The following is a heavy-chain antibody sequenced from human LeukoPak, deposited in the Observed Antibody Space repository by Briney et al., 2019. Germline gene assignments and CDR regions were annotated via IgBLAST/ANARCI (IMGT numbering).Heavy chain of an antibody. Sequence: GRSLRLSCAASGFTFSSYAMHWVRQAPGKGLEWVAVISYDGSNKYYADSVKGRFTISRDNSKNSLYLQMNSLRDEDTAVYYCARDSLSIAAAGTDSYWGQGTLVTVSS. CDR2: ISYDGSNK. J-gene: IGHJ4*02. V-gene: IGHV3-30-3*01. CDR3: ARDSLSIAAAGTDSY. CDR1: GFTFSSYA. D-gene: IGHD6-13*01.